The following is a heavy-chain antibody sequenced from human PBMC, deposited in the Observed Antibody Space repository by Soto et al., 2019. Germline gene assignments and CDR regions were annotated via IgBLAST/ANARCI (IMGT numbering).Heavy chain of an antibody. Sequence: SETLSLTCGVSGFSIETSYFWGWIRQPPGKGLEWFGLISHSGRAIYHPSFASRATISLDTTNNSFSLTLKSVTAADTAVYYCARGRSFRLVGGPFDSWGQGTLVTVSS. CDR2: ISHSGRA. D-gene: IGHD3-16*02. V-gene: IGHV4-38-2*01. CDR3: ARGRSFRLVGGPFDS. J-gene: IGHJ4*02. CDR1: GFSIETSYF.